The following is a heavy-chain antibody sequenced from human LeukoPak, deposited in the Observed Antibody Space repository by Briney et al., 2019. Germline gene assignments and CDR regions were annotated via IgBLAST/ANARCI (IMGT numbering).Heavy chain of an antibody. CDR1: GFTLSSYA. CDR3: AKAPVTTCRGAYCYPFDY. V-gene: IGHV3-23*01. D-gene: IGHD2-21*01. CDR2: ISDSGNT. J-gene: IGHJ4*02. Sequence: GGSLRLSCAASGFTLSSYAMSWVRQTPGKGLEWVSAISDSGNTYHADSVKGRFTISRDSSKNTLFLQMNRLRPEDAAVYYCAKAPVTTCRGAYCYPFDYWGQGTLATVSS.